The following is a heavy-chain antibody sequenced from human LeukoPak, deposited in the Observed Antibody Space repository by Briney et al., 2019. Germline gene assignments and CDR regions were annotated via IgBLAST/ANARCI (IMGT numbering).Heavy chain of an antibody. CDR2: IKQDGSGK. CDR3: ARSAYASSAAK. D-gene: IGHD2-15*01. CDR1: GFTFSNYW. V-gene: IGHV3-7*01. Sequence: QSGGSLRHSCAASGFTFSNYWMSWVRQAPGKGLEWVASIKQDGSGKYYVDSVRGRFTISRDNAKNSLYLQMNSLRAEDTAVYFCARSAYASSAAKWGQGTLVTVSS. J-gene: IGHJ4*02.